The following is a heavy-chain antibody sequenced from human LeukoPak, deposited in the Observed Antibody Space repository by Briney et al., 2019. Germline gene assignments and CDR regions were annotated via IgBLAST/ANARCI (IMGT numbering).Heavy chain of an antibody. CDR1: GDSISSSNSY. D-gene: IGHD3-3*01. CDR3: ARDSPYHDFWSGYSRPLDY. CDR2: IYYSGNT. V-gene: IGHV4-39*02. Sequence: PSETLSLTCTVSGDSISSSNSYWGWIRQPPGKGLEWIGSIYYSGNTYYNASLKSRVTISVDTSKNQFSLKLTSVTAADTAVYYCARDSPYHDFWSGYSRPLDYWGQGTLVTVSS. J-gene: IGHJ4*02.